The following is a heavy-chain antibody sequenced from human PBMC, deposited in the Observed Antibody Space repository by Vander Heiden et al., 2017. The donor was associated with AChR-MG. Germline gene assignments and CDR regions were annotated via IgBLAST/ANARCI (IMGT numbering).Heavy chain of an antibody. CDR2: ISSGGHYI. CDR1: EFIFYNYS. D-gene: IGHD6-13*01. CDR3: ARDRRKGSSSSYWYCDV. J-gene: IGHJ2*01. V-gene: IGHV3-21*01. Sequence: SCAGSEFIFYNYSINRVRQAPGQRLEWAPSISSGGHYIFYLDSVKGRLTICRDNAKNSVYLQMNSLRAEDTAVYYCARDRRKGSSSSYWYCDVWGRGTRVTVSS.